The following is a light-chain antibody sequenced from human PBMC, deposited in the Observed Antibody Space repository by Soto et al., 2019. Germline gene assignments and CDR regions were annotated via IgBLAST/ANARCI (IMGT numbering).Light chain of an antibody. CDR2: EVS. CDR1: SSDIGDYNY. Sequence: QSVLTQPASVSGSPRQSITISCTGTSSDIGDYNYVSWYQQHPGKAPKLMIYEVSNRPSGISNRFSGSKSGNTASLTISGLQADDEADYYCSSYTSTSSYVFGTGTKLTVL. J-gene: IGLJ1*01. V-gene: IGLV2-14*01. CDR3: SSYTSTSSYV.